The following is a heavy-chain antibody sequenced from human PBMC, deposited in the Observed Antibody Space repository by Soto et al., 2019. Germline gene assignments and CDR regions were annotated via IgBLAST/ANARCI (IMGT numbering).Heavy chain of an antibody. CDR1: GYLFTRYW. V-gene: IGHV5-51*01. J-gene: IGHJ6*02. CDR2: IYPGDSDT. CDR3: ARLGSSSLYYYYYSGMDG. Sequence: GEALKLSCKGSGYLFTRYWSGWVPHMPGKGLELMGIIYPGDSDTRYSPSFQGQVTISADKSISTAYLQWSSLKASDTAMYYCARLGSSSLYYYYYSGMDGWGQGTKVPFSS. D-gene: IGHD6-6*01.